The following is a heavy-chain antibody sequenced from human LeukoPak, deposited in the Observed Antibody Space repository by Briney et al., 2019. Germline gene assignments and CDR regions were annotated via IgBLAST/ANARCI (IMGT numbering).Heavy chain of an antibody. Sequence: GGSLRLSCTASGFTFSDYEMNWVRQAPGKGLEWVSYISIGGSTIHYAASVKGRFTISRDNAKNTLYLQMNSLRAEVTAVYYCASTVAHDYWGQGTLVTVSS. V-gene: IGHV3-48*03. CDR1: GFTFSDYE. CDR2: ISIGGSTI. D-gene: IGHD4-23*01. CDR3: ASTVAHDY. J-gene: IGHJ4*02.